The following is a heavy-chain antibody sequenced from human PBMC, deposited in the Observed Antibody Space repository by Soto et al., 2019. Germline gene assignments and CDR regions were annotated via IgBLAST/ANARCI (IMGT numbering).Heavy chain of an antibody. Sequence: SETLSLTCTVSGGSISSGGYSWSCLRQPPGKGLEWIGYIYHSGSTYYNPSLKSRVTISVDRSKNQFSLKLSSVTAADTAVYYCARALFCTSCYAPYGMDVWGQGTTVTVSS. J-gene: IGHJ6*02. CDR1: GGSISSGGYS. V-gene: IGHV4-30-2*01. CDR2: IYHSGST. CDR3: ARALFCTSCYAPYGMDV. D-gene: IGHD2-2*01.